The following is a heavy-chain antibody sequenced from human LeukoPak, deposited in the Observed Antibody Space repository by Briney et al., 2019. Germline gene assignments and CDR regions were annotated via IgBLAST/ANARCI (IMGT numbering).Heavy chain of an antibody. D-gene: IGHD3-22*01. CDR1: GYTFTSYY. V-gene: IGHV1-46*01. J-gene: IGHJ5*02. CDR2: INPSGGST. CDR3: ATDQAEDLYDHSGYYP. Sequence: ASVKVSCKASGYTFTSYYIHGVRQAPGPGLEWMGMINPSGGSTSYAQKFQGRGTMTRDPSTSTVYMELSSRRSEDTAVYYCATDQAEDLYDHSGYYPWGQGTQVTVSS.